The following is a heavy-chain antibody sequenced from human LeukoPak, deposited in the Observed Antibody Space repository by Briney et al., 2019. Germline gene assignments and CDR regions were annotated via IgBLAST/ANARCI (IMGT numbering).Heavy chain of an antibody. J-gene: IGHJ2*01. D-gene: IGHD2/OR15-2a*01. CDR2: IYQSGST. V-gene: IGHV4-30-4*01. CDR3: ARTPRTIVIRVWYFDL. CDR1: GGSISSGDYY. Sequence: PSQTLSLTCTVPGGSISSGDYYWSWVRQPPGKGLEWIGEIYQSGSTNYNPSLKSRVTISVDTSKNQFSLKLSSVTAADTAVYYCARTPRTIVIRVWYFDLWGRGTLVTVSS.